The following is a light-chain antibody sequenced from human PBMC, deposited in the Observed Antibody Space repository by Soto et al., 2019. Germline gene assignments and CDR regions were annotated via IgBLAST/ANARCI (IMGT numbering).Light chain of an antibody. J-gene: IGKJ4*01. CDR3: QQYYKPPLT. CDR1: QSVLYSSDNKNY. V-gene: IGKV4-1*01. CDR2: WAS. Sequence: DIVMTQSPDSLAVSLGERATINCKSSQSVLYSSDNKNYLTWYQQKPGQSPKLLFYWASTREAVVPARFSGSRSGTDFNLTISIIQAEDGAVYFCQQYYKPPLTFGGGTKVEIK.